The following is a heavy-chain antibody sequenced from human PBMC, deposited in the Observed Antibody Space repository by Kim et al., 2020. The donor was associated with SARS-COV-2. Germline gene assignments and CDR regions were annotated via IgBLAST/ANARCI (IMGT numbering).Heavy chain of an antibody. CDR2: INPNSGGT. D-gene: IGHD3-22*01. CDR3: ARDIYYYDSSGYNWGNFDY. Sequence: ASVKVSCKASGYTFTGYYMHWVRQAPGQGLEWMGWINPNSGGTNYAQKFQGRVTMTRDTSISTAYMELSRLRSDDTAVYYCARDIYYYDSSGYNWGNFDYWGQGTLVTVSS. V-gene: IGHV1-2*02. J-gene: IGHJ4*02. CDR1: GYTFTGYY.